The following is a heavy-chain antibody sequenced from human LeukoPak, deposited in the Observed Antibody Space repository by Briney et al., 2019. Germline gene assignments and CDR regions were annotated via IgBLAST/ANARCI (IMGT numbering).Heavy chain of an antibody. D-gene: IGHD4-17*01. CDR3: ATRDADYEYYFDY. CDR2: IIPNFGTP. Sequence: SVKVSFKSSGGTFSRHAISWVRQAPGQGLEWMGGIIPNFGTPHLAQNFQDRVTITADESTSTVYMEMRSLTSEDTAIFYCATRDADYEYYFDYWGQGTLVTVP. CDR1: GGTFSRHA. J-gene: IGHJ4*02. V-gene: IGHV1-69*13.